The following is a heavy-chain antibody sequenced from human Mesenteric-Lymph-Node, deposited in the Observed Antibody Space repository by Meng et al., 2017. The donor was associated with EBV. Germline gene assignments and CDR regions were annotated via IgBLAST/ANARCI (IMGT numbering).Heavy chain of an antibody. CDR1: GFTFSSYS. CDR2: ISTSGSYI. CDR3: ARVSGWYV. V-gene: IGHV3-21*01. J-gene: IGHJ4*02. Sequence: VQLVESGGGLVKPGGSLRLFCAASGFTFSSYSMNWVRQAPGKGLEWVSSISTSGSYIYYADSVKGRFTISRDNAKNSVYLQMNSLRVEDTAVYYCARVSGWYVWGQGTLVTVSS. D-gene: IGHD6-19*01.